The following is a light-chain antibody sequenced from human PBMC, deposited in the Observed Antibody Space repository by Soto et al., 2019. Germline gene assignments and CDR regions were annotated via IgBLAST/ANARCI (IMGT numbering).Light chain of an antibody. CDR1: SGHSSYA. CDR2: LNSDGSH. V-gene: IGLV4-69*01. J-gene: IGLJ1*01. CDR3: QTWGTGIQV. Sequence: QPVLTQSPSASASLGASVKLTCTLSSGHSSYAIAWHQQQPEKGPRYLMKLNSDGSHSKGDGIPDRFSGSSSGAERYLTISSLQSEDEADYSCQTWGTGIQVFGTGTKVTVL.